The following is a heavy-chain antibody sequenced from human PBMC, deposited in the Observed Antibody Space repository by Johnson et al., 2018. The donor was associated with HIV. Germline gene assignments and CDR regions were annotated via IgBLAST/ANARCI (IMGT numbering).Heavy chain of an antibody. Sequence: QVQLVESGGGVVQPGGSLRLSCAASGFTFSSYGMHWVRQAPGKGLEWVAFIRFDGSNKYYADSVKGRFTISRDNSKNTLYLQMNSLRAEDTAVYCCARGGLLSREALDCWGKGKMVTVSS. CDR1: GFTFSSYG. D-gene: IGHD2-21*02. J-gene: IGHJ3*01. V-gene: IGHV3-30*02. CDR2: IRFDGSNK. CDR3: ARGGLLSREALDC.